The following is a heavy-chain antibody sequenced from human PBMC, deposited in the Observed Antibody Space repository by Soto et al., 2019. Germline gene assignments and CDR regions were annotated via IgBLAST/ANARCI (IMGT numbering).Heavy chain of an antibody. CDR3: AKGDIVATTPMDV. CDR1: GFTFSNAW. D-gene: IGHD5-12*01. Sequence: GGSLRLSCSASGFTFSNAWMSWVRQAPGKGLEWVSAISGSGGSTYYADSVKGRFTISRDNSKNTLYLQMNSLRAEDTAVYYCAKGDIVATTPMDVWGKGTTVTVSS. V-gene: IGHV3-23*01. J-gene: IGHJ6*03. CDR2: ISGSGGST.